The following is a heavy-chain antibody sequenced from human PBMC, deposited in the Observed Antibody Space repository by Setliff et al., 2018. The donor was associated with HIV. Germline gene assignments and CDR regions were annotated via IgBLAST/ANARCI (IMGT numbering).Heavy chain of an antibody. CDR1: GGSFSSYY. V-gene: IGHV4-34*01. Sequence: TSETLSLTCAVYGGSFSSYYWSWIRRPPGKGLEWIGQINHSGSTNYNPSLKTRVYISIDTSKNQFSLRVTSLTAADTAVYYCATNRVGNYPLDYWGRGTLVTVSS. CDR2: INHSGST. J-gene: IGHJ4*02. D-gene: IGHD1-7*01. CDR3: ATNRVGNYPLDY.